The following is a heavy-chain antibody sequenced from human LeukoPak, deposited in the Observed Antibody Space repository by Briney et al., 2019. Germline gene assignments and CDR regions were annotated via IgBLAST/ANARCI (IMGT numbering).Heavy chain of an antibody. Sequence: GGSLRLSCAASGFTVSSNYMSWVRQAPGKGLEWVSVIYSGGSTYYADSVKGRFTISGDNSKNTLYLQMNSLRAEDTAVYYCARADDSSGYRYFDYWGQGTLVTVSS. CDR1: GFTVSSNY. CDR2: IYSGGST. CDR3: ARADDSSGYRYFDY. J-gene: IGHJ4*02. V-gene: IGHV3-53*01. D-gene: IGHD3-22*01.